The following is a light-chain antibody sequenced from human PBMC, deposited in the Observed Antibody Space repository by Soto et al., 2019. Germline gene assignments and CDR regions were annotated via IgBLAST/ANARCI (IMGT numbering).Light chain of an antibody. J-gene: IGKJ5*01. CDR3: QQSCSTPIT. CDR2: GAS. CDR1: QNILSN. Sequence: EIVMTQSPATLSVSPGERATLSCRAGQNILSNLAWYLQYPGQAPRLVIYGASTRATGIPARYSGSGSGTEFTLTISSLQPEDFATYYCQQSCSTPITFGQGTRLEIK. V-gene: IGKV3-15*01.